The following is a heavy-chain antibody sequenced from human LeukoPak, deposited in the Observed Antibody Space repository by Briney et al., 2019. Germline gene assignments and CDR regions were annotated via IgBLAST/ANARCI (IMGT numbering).Heavy chain of an antibody. CDR1: GYSISSGYY. D-gene: IGHD6-19*01. V-gene: IGHV4-38-2*02. J-gene: IGHJ4*02. CDR2: IYHSGST. CDR3: ARDSSSGWYGQRSDY. Sequence: SETLSLTCTVSGYSISSGYYWGWIRQPPGKGLEWIGSIYHSGSTYYNPSLKSRVTISVDTSKNQFSLKLSSVTAADTAVYYCARDSSSGWYGQRSDYWGQGTLVTVSS.